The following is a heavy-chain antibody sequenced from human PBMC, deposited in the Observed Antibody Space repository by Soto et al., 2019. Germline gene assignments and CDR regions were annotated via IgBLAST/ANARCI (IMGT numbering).Heavy chain of an antibody. CDR1: GGSFSGYY. D-gene: IGHD3-3*01. CDR3: ARGVGYFWSGYFHYYYGMDV. V-gene: IGHV4-34*01. CDR2: INHSGST. J-gene: IGHJ6*02. Sequence: SETLSLTCAVYGGSFSGYYWSWIRQPPGKGLEWIGEINHSGSTNYIPSLKSRVTISVDTSKNQFSLKLSSVTAADTAVYYCARGVGYFWSGYFHYYYGMDVWGQGTTVTVSS.